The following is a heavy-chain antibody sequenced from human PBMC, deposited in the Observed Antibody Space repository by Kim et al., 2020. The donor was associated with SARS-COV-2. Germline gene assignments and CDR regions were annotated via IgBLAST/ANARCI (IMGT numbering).Heavy chain of an antibody. CDR3: ARHSREGNNVYYYFGMDV. CDR2: IYPGESDT. V-gene: IGHV5-51*01. J-gene: IGHJ6*02. CDR1: GYRFTNYW. D-gene: IGHD3-10*02. Sequence: GESLKISCKASGYRFTNYWIGWVRQMPGKGLEWIGIIYPGESDTRYSPSFQGLVSISADKSVSTAYLQWNSLKASDTAMYYCARHSREGNNVYYYFGMDVWGLGTTVTVS.